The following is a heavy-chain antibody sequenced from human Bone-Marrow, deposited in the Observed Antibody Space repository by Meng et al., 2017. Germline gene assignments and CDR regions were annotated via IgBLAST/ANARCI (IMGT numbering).Heavy chain of an antibody. CDR3: ARASLRYFDWLSGFDY. CDR1: GFTFSSYG. V-gene: IGHV3-30*02. CDR2: IRYDGSNK. J-gene: IGHJ4*02. Sequence: GESLKISCAASGFTFSSYGMHWVRQAPGKGLEWVAFIRYDGSNKYYADSVKGRFTISRDNSKNTLYLQMNSLRAEDTAVYYCARASLRYFDWLSGFDYWGQGTLVTVSS. D-gene: IGHD3-9*01.